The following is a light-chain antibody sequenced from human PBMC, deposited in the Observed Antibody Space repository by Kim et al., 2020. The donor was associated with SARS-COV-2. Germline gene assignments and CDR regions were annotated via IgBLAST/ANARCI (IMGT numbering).Light chain of an antibody. J-gene: IGLJ3*02. CDR1: KLGDKY. Sequence: VAPGQTASITCSGDKLGDKYACWYQQKPGQSPVLVIYQDSKRPSGIPERFSGSNSGNTATLIISGTQAMDEADYYCQAWDSSTWVFGGGTQLTVL. V-gene: IGLV3-1*01. CDR2: QDS. CDR3: QAWDSSTWV.